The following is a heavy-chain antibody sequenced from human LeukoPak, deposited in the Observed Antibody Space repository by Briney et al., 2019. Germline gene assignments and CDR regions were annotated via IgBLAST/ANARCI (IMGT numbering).Heavy chain of an antibody. CDR2: IYSGGSI. CDR1: GLIVSSNY. Sequence: GGSLRLSCAASGLIVSSNYMTWVRQAPGKGLEWVSVIYSGGSIYYADSVKGRFTISRDNSRNTLYLQMNSLRAEDTAVYHCARALNGFDIWGPGTLVTVSS. J-gene: IGHJ3*02. CDR3: ARALNGFDI. V-gene: IGHV3-53*01.